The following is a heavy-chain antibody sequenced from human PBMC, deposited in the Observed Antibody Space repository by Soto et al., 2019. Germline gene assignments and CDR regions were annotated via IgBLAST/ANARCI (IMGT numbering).Heavy chain of an antibody. CDR1: XXIFSNYL. CDR3: XSPXYGSGNFY. D-gene: IGHD3-10*01. Sequence: QVQLVQSGAEVKKPGASVKVSCKASXXIFSNYLLHWVRQAPGQRLEWMGWINAGNGDTKYSQKFQGGVTFTRDTSASTVYMXXXXXXXXXXXXXXXXSPXYGSGNFYWGQGTLVTVSS. J-gene: IGHJ4*02. CDR2: INAGNGDT. V-gene: IGHV1-3*01.